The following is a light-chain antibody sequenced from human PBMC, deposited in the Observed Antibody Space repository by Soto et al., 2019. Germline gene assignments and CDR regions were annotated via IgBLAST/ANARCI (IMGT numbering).Light chain of an antibody. CDR2: EVS. J-gene: IGLJ2*01. V-gene: IGLV2-8*01. CDR3: SSDAGSRVV. CDR1: SSDVGGYNY. Sequence: QSALTQPPSASGSPGQSVTISCTGTSSDVGGYNYVSWYQQHPGKAPKLMIYEVSKRPSGVPDRFSGSKSGNTASLTVSGLQAEDEADYYCSSDAGSRVVFGGGTKVTVL.